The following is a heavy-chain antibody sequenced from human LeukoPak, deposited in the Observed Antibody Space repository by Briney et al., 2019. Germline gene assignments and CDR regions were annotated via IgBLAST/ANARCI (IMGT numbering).Heavy chain of an antibody. CDR3: ARGLDVDCSGGSCYSGWFDP. J-gene: IGHJ5*02. D-gene: IGHD2-15*01. CDR1: GNSISSGDNY. Sequence: SETLSLTCTVSGNSISSGDNYWSWIRQPPGKGLEWIGYIYYSGSTNYNPSLKSRVTISVDTSKNQFSLKLSSVTAADTAVYYCARGLDVDCSGGSCYSGWFDPWGQGTLVTVSS. V-gene: IGHV4-61*08. CDR2: IYYSGST.